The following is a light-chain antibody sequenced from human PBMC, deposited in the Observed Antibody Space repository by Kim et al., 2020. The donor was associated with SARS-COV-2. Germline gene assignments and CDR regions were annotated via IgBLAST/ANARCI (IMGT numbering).Light chain of an antibody. V-gene: IGKV1-12*01. J-gene: IGKJ5*01. CDR2: AAS. CDR1: QDISSG. Sequence: DIQMTQSPSSVSASVGDRVTITCRASQDISSGLAWYQQKPGKAPNLLIYAASNLQSGVPSRFSGSGSGTDFTLIISSLQPEDLATYYCQQANIFPITFGQGTRLEIK. CDR3: QQANIFPIT.